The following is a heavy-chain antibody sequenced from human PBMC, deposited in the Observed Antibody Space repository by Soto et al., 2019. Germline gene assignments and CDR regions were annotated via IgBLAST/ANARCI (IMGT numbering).Heavy chain of an antibody. CDR3: ARDDSGFSGSHYIDYFNY. D-gene: IGHD1-26*01. CDR2: INGGNGNT. V-gene: IGHV1-3*01. CDR1: GYTFTDYD. Sequence: ASVTVSCKASGYTFTDYDINWVRPATGQGLEWMGWINGGNGNTYYSEHFQGRVTITRDTSAGTVYMQLSSLTSEDTAVYYCARDDSGFSGSHYIDYFNYWGQGALVTVS. J-gene: IGHJ4*02.